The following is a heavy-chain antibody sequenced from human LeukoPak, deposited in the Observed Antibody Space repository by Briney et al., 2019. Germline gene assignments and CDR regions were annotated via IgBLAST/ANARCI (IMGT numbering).Heavy chain of an antibody. D-gene: IGHD2-15*01. Sequence: ASVKVSCKASGGTFSSYPISWVRQAPGQGLEWMGGIIPLFGRTNYAQKFQGGVTITADESTSTVYMELSSLRSEDTAVYYCARELGYCGGGSCGYMDVWGKGTTVTVS. CDR1: GGTFSSYP. V-gene: IGHV1-69*13. CDR2: IIPLFGRT. CDR3: ARELGYCGGGSCGYMDV. J-gene: IGHJ6*03.